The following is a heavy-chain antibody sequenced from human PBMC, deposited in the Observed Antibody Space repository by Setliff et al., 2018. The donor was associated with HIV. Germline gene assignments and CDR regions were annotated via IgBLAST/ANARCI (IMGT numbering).Heavy chain of an antibody. CDR1: GFTFSSYG. D-gene: IGHD3-22*01. CDR2: IRYDGSNK. J-gene: IGHJ4*02. CDR3: AKRHTYYYDSSGYYFDY. V-gene: IGHV3-30*02. Sequence: GGSLRLSCAASGFTFSSYGMHWVRQAPGKGLEWVAFIRYDGSNKYYADSVKGRFTISRDNSKNTLYLQMNSLRAEDTAVYYCAKRHTYYYDSSGYYFDYWGQGTLVTVSS.